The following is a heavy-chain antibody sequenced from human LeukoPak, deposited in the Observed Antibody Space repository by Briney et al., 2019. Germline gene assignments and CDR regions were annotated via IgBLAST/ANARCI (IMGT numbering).Heavy chain of an antibody. J-gene: IGHJ4*02. V-gene: IGHV1-69*13. D-gene: IGHD2-15*01. Sequence: SVKVSCKASGGTFSSYAISWVRQAPGQGLEWMGGIIPIFGTANYAQKFRGRVTITADESTSTAYMELSSLRSEDTAVYYCARTPGYCSGGSCYPSGYFDYWGQGTLVTVSS. CDR2: IIPIFGTA. CDR1: GGTFSSYA. CDR3: ARTPGYCSGGSCYPSGYFDY.